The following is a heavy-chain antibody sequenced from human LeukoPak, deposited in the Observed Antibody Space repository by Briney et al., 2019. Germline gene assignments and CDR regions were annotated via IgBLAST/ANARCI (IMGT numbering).Heavy chain of an antibody. CDR2: IKQDGSEK. CDR1: GFSFSSYW. CDR3: AKDGSVLLWFGELVPLSTPDY. J-gene: IGHJ4*02. V-gene: IGHV3-7*03. Sequence: GGSLRLSCAASGFSFSSYWMNWVRQAPGKGLEWVANIKQDGSEKYYVDSVKGRFTISRDNAKNSLYLQMNSLRAEDTAVYYCAKDGSVLLWFGELVPLSTPDYWGQGTLVTVSS. D-gene: IGHD3-10*01.